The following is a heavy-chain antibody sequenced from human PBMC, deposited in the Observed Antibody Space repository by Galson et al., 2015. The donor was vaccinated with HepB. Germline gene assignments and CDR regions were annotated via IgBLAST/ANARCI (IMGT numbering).Heavy chain of an antibody. CDR1: GYTFTGYY. D-gene: IGHD6-19*01. J-gene: IGHJ6*02. CDR3: ARGGVAVAGIWGWGYCYYGGDV. Sequence: SVKVSCKASGYTFTGYYMHWVRQAPGQGLEWMGWINPNSGGTNYAQKFQGWVTMTRDTSISTAYMELSRLRSDDTAVYYCARGGVAVAGIWGWGYCYYGGDVGGQGTTGTVSS. CDR2: INPNSGGT. V-gene: IGHV1-2*04.